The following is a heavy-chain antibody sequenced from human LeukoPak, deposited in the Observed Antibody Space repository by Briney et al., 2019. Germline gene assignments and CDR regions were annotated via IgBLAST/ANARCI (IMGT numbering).Heavy chain of an antibody. D-gene: IGHD5-12*01. Sequence: SETLSLTCAVSGGSFSSNKWWSWVRQPPGKGLEWIGEINHSESTNYNPSLKSRVTISIDKSKNQFSLNLSSVTAADTAVYYCARDRYSGYSGWFDPWGQGTLVTVSS. V-gene: IGHV4-4*02. J-gene: IGHJ5*02. CDR1: GGSFSSNKW. CDR2: INHSEST. CDR3: ARDRYSGYSGWFDP.